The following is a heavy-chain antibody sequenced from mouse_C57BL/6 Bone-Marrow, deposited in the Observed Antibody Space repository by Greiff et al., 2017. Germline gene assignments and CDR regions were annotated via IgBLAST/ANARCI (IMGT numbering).Heavy chain of an antibody. Sequence: VKLVESGAELARPGASVKLSCKASGYTFTSYGISWVKQRTGKGLEWIGEIYPRSGNTYYNEKFKGKATLTADKSSSTAYMELRSLTSEDSAVYFCATTWFAYWGQGTLVTVSA. J-gene: IGHJ3*01. CDR2: IYPRSGNT. CDR3: ATTWFAY. CDR1: GYTFTSYG. V-gene: IGHV1-81*01.